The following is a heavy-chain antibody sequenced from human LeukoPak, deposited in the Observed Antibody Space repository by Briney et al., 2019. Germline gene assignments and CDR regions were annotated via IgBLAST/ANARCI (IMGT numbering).Heavy chain of an antibody. Sequence: PGGSLRLSCAASGFTFSSYAMSWVRQAPGKGLEWVSAISGSGGSTYYADSVKGRFTISRDNYGRTLSLQMNSLRAEDTAIYFCTKGNNYYDNSGYYDSWGQGTLVTVSS. CDR1: GFTFSSYA. D-gene: IGHD3-22*01. V-gene: IGHV3-23*01. J-gene: IGHJ4*02. CDR3: TKGNNYYDNSGYYDS. CDR2: ISGSGGST.